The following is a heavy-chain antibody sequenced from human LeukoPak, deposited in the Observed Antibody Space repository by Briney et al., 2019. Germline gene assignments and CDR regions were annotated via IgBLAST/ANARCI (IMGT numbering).Heavy chain of an antibody. J-gene: IGHJ4*02. V-gene: IGHV3-48*03. CDR1: GFTFSSYE. CDR3: AREFQEYSYGAAGY. CDR2: ISSSGSTI. D-gene: IGHD5-18*01. Sequence: PGGSLRLSCAASGFTFSSYEMNWVRQAPGKGLDWVSYISSSGSTIYYADSVKGRFTISRDNAKNSLYLQMNSLRAEDTAVYYCAREFQEYSYGAAGYWGQGTLVTVSS.